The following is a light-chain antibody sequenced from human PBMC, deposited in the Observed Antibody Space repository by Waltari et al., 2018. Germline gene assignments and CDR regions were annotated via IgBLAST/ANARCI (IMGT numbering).Light chain of an antibody. CDR3: GAWDNSLSAV. V-gene: IGLV1-51*01. J-gene: IGLJ2*01. CDR1: SSNLGNNY. Sequence: QSVLTQPPSVSAAPGQKVIISCSGTSSNLGNNYVSWYQQLPGTPPKLLIYENTKRPSGVPDRFSGSKSGTSATLGITGLQTGDEAIYYCGAWDNSLSAVFGGGTKLTVV. CDR2: ENT.